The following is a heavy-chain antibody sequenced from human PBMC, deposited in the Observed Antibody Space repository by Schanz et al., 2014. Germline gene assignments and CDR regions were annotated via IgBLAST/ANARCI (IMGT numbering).Heavy chain of an antibody. D-gene: IGHD3-22*01. J-gene: IGHJ4*02. CDR3: ANDISDTSGKDDY. V-gene: IGHV3-23*01. CDR1: GFSFGTYA. CDR2: ISGTGGDDT. Sequence: EVQLLESGGGLVQPGGSLRLSCAASGFSFGTYAMSWVRQAPGKGLLWVSSISGTGGDDTYYADSVKGRFTISRDNSKNTLFLQMNSLRVEDSAIYYCANDISDTSGKDDYWGQGTLVTVAS.